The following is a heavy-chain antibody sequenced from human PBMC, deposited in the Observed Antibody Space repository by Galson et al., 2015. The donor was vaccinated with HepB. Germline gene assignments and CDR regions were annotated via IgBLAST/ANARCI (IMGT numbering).Heavy chain of an antibody. J-gene: IGHJ6*03. D-gene: IGHD2-2*01. CDR2: IWYDGSNK. V-gene: IGHV3-33*01. Sequence: SLRLSCAASGFTFSSYGMHWVRQAPGKGLEWVAVIWYDGSNKYYADSVKGRFTISRDNSKNTLYLQMNSLRAEDTAVYYCARDGQDIVVVPADKTAGYYYYYMDVWGKGTTVTVSS. CDR1: GFTFSSYG. CDR3: ARDGQDIVVVPADKTAGYYYYYMDV.